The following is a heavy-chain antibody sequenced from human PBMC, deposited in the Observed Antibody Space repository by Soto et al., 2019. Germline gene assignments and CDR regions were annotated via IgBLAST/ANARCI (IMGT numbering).Heavy chain of an antibody. CDR2: INSDGSST. D-gene: IGHD3-22*01. J-gene: IGHJ6*02. V-gene: IGHV3-74*01. CDR3: ARDLSGSSGGYAMDV. Sequence: GGSLRLSCAASGFTFSSYWMHWVRQAPGKGLVWVSRINSDGSSTSYADSVKGRFTISRDNAKNTLYLQMNSLRAEDTAVYYCARDLSGSSGGYAMDVWGQGTTVTVS. CDR1: GFTFSSYW.